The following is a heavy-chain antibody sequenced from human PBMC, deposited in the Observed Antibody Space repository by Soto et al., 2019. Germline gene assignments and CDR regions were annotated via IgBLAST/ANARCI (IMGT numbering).Heavy chain of an antibody. V-gene: IGHV3-23*01. CDR3: AKDSTVTTSLYFYYYGFDV. CDR1: GFTFNHYA. J-gene: IGHJ6*01. D-gene: IGHD4-17*01. Sequence: VQLLESGGGLVQPGGSLRLACTASGFTFNHYAMSWVRQAPGKGLEWVSAFSGRGGSTKYADSVKGRFIISRDNSNSTLYLQMDSLRGEDTAVYYCAKDSTVTTSLYFYYYGFDVWGQGTTVTVSS. CDR2: FSGRGGST.